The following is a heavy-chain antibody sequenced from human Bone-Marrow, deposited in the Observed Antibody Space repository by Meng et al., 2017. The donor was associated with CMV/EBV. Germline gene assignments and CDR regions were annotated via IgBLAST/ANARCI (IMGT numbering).Heavy chain of an antibody. Sequence: ASVKVSCKASGYTFTSYGITWVRQAPGQGLEWMGWISTYNANTNYAQKFQGRVTMTTDTSTTTAYMELRSLRSDDTAVEYCARGRGSTHKGNWFDPWGQGTLVTVSS. CDR2: ISTYNANT. CDR3: ARGRGSTHKGNWFDP. V-gene: IGHV1-18*01. CDR1: GYTFTSYG. D-gene: IGHD3-10*01. J-gene: IGHJ5*02.